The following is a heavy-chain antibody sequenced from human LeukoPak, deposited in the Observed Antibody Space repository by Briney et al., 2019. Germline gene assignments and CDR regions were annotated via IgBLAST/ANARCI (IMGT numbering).Heavy chain of an antibody. D-gene: IGHD6-13*01. CDR3: ARGLGTGYSSSWYRRDWFDP. V-gene: IGHV4-34*01. CDR2: INHSGST. Sequence: SETLSLTCAVYGGSFSGYYWSWIRQPPGKGLEWIGGINHSGSTNYNPSLKSRVTVSVDTSKNQFSLKLSSVTAADTAVYYCARGLGTGYSSSWYRRDWFDPWGQGTLVTVSS. CDR1: GGSFSGYY. J-gene: IGHJ5*02.